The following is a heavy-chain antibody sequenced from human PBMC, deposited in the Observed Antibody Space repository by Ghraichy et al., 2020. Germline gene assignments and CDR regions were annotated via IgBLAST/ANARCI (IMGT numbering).Heavy chain of an antibody. J-gene: IGHJ6*02. Sequence: SVKVSCKASGGTFSSYAISWVRQAPGQGLEWMGGIIPIFGTANYAQKFQGRVTITADESTSTAYMELSSLRSEDTAVYYCARHHQGNAYCGGDCYRLGMDVWGQGTTVTVSS. D-gene: IGHD2-21*02. V-gene: IGHV1-69*13. CDR1: GGTFSSYA. CDR3: ARHHQGNAYCGGDCYRLGMDV. CDR2: IIPIFGTA.